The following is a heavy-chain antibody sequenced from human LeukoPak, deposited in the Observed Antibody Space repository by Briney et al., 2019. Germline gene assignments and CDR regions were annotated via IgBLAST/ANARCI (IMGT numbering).Heavy chain of an antibody. D-gene: IGHD1-14*01. CDR3: ASEDRYTSYYYYGMDV. J-gene: IGHJ6*02. Sequence: PGGSLRLSCAASGVTVSSKYISWVRQAPGKGLEWVSVIYSGGSTYYAGSVRGRFTISRDNSKNTLYLQMNSLRAEDTAVYYCASEDRYTSYYYYGMDVWGQGTTVTVSS. V-gene: IGHV3-53*01. CDR1: GVTVSSKY. CDR2: IYSGGST.